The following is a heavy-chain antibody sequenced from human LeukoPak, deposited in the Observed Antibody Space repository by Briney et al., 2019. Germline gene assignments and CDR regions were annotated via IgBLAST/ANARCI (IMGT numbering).Heavy chain of an antibody. Sequence: GSLRLSCAASGFTFSSYWMSWVRQAPGKGLEWVANIKQDGSEKYYVDSVKGRFTISRDNAKNSLYLQMNSLRAEDTAVYYCARDQYDFWSGPRFDPWGQGTLVTVSS. D-gene: IGHD3-3*01. CDR2: IKQDGSEK. J-gene: IGHJ5*02. CDR1: GFTFSSYW. V-gene: IGHV3-7*01. CDR3: ARDQYDFWSGPRFDP.